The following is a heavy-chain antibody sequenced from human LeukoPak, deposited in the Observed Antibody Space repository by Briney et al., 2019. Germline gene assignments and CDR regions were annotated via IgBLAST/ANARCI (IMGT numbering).Heavy chain of an antibody. CDR2: INPNSGGT. CDR1: GYTFTGYY. D-gene: IGHD6-13*01. Sequence: ASVKVSCKAFGYTFTGYYMHWVRQAPGQGLEWMGWINPNSGGTNYAQKFQGRVTMTRDTSISTAYMELSRLRSDDTAVYYCATRGEYSSSWYDYYYYGMDVWGQGTTVTVSS. CDR3: ATRGEYSSSWYDYYYYGMDV. V-gene: IGHV1-2*02. J-gene: IGHJ6*02.